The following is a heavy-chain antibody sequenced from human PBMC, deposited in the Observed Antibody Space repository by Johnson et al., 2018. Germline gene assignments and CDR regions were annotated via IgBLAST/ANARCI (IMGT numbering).Heavy chain of an antibody. V-gene: IGHV3-64*04. CDR3: ARDKKGMASSWYTGGYFHH. CDR2: ISGSGGST. CDR1: GFTFSSYA. D-gene: IGHD6-13*01. Sequence: QVQLVESGEGLVQPGGSLRLSCAASGFTFSSYAMHWVRQAPGKGLEYVSAISGSGGSTYYADSVKGRFTISRDNSKNPLSMQMNSLRAEDTAVYYWARDKKGMASSWYTGGYFHHWGQGTLVTVSS. J-gene: IGHJ1*01.